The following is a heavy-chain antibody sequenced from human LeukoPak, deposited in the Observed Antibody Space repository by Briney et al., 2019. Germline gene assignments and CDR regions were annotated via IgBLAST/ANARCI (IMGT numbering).Heavy chain of an antibody. V-gene: IGHV3-48*01. CDR1: GFTFSSYS. CDR2: ISSSSSTI. D-gene: IGHD4-23*01. J-gene: IGHJ4*02. CDR3: ARGRPHGNDY. Sequence: GGSLRLSCAASGFTFSSYSMYWVRQAPGKGLEWVSYISSSSSTIYYADSVKGRFTISRDNAKNSLYLQMNSLRAEDTAVYYCARGRPHGNDYWGQGTLVTVSS.